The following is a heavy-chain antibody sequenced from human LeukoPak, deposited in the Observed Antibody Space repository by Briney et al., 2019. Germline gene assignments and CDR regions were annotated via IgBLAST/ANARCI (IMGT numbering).Heavy chain of an antibody. D-gene: IGHD5-24*01. J-gene: IGHJ4*02. CDR3: AKVFRDGYNYPFDY. CDR2: ISYDGRNK. Sequence: GGSLRLSCAASGFTFNSYGMHWVRQAPGKGLEWVAVISYDGRNKYYADSVKGRFTISRDNSKNTLYLQMNSLRAEDTAVYYCAKVFRDGYNYPFDYWGQGTLVTVSS. CDR1: GFTFNSYG. V-gene: IGHV3-30*18.